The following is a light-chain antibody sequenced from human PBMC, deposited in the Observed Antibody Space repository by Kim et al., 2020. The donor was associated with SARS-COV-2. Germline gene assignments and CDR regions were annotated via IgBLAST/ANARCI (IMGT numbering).Light chain of an antibody. CDR3: CSYAGSYTYV. J-gene: IGLJ1*01. CDR2: DVS. Sequence: QSALTQSRSVSGSPGQSVTISCTGTSSDVGGYNYVSWYQQHPGKAPKLMIYDVSKRPSGVPDRFSGSKSGNTASLTISGLQAEDEADYYCCSYAGSYTYVFVTGTKVTVL. CDR1: SSDVGGYNY. V-gene: IGLV2-11*01.